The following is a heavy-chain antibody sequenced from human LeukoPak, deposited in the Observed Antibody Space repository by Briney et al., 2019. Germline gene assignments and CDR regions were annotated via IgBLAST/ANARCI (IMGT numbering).Heavy chain of an antibody. CDR1: GGSISSSNYY. CDR2: VYYNGST. CDR3: ARVDLWFGKQMLGFDP. J-gene: IGHJ5*02. V-gene: IGHV4-39*01. D-gene: IGHD3-10*01. Sequence: SETLSLTCTVSGGSISSSNYYWGWIRQPPGKGLEWIGSVYYNGSTYYNPSLKSRVTMSVDTSNNQFSLKLNSLTAADTAVYCCARVDLWFGKQMLGFDPWGQGMMVTVSS.